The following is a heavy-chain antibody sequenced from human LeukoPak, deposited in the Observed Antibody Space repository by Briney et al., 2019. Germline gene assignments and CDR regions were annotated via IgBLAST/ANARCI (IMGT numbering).Heavy chain of an antibody. Sequence: SVKVSCKASGGTFSSYAISWVRQAPGQGLEWMGRIIPIFGTANYAQKFQGRVTITADKSTSTAYMELSSLRSEDTAVYYCARHRIYSNYVNYWGQGTLVTVSP. CDR3: ARHRIYSNYVNY. D-gene: IGHD4-11*01. CDR2: IIPIFGTA. CDR1: GGTFSSYA. V-gene: IGHV1-69*06. J-gene: IGHJ4*02.